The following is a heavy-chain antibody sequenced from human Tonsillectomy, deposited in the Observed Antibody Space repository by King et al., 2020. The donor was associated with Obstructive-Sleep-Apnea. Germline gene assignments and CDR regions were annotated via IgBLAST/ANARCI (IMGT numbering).Heavy chain of an antibody. V-gene: IGHV5-51*01. CDR1: GYSFTTYW. D-gene: IGHD3-10*01. CDR3: ARATMFRGVIDWFDP. CDR2: IYPGDSDT. J-gene: IGHJ5*02. Sequence: VQLVQSGAEVKKPGESLKISCKGSGYSFTTYWIGWVRQMPGKGLEWMGIIYPGDSDTRYSPSFQGQVTISADKSISTAYLQWSSLKASDTAMYYCARATMFRGVIDWFDPWGQGILVTVSS.